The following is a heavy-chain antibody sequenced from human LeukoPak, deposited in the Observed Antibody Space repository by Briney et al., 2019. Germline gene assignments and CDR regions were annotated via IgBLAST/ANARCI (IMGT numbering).Heavy chain of an antibody. Sequence: KNSETPSLTCTVPGYFIWRGFDWAWIRQPPGKGLKRIGSFYHSGSTYSNPSLESRVTISLDTSKNQLSLKLTSVTAADTAVYYCARGVGPTTAQSTFDSWGQGALVTVSS. J-gene: IGHJ4*01. V-gene: IGHV4-38-2*02. D-gene: IGHD1-26*01. CDR2: FYHSGST. CDR1: GYFIWRGFD. CDR3: ARGVGPTTAQSTFDS.